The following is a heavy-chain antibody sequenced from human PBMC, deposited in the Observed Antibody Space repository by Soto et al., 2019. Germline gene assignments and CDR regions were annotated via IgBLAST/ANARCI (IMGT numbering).Heavy chain of an antibody. CDR2: ISLSSDGT. CDR3: ARVVPGAEAWFGP. D-gene: IGHD2-2*01. CDR1: GYTFSNYG. Sequence: QVQLVQSGGEVKRPGASVKVSCKTSGYTFSNYGITWVRQAPGQPLEWLGWISLSSDGTNYAQKFQGKASMPTDTSTTTAYMELRSLRSDDTAVNYWARVVPGAEAWFGPWGQGTLVTVSS. V-gene: IGHV1-18*01. J-gene: IGHJ5*02.